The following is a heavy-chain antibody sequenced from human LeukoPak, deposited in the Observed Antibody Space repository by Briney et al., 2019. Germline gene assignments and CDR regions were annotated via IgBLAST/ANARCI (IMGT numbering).Heavy chain of an antibody. D-gene: IGHD6-6*01. J-gene: IGHJ4*02. V-gene: IGHV3-30*04. CDR2: ISYDGSNK. CDR3: ASDSIH. Sequence: PGGSLRLSCAASGFTFSSYAMHWVRQAPGKGLEWVAVISYDGSNKYYADSVKGRFTISRDNSKDTLYLQMNSLRAEDTAVYYCASDSIHWGQGTLVTVSS. CDR1: GFTFSSYA.